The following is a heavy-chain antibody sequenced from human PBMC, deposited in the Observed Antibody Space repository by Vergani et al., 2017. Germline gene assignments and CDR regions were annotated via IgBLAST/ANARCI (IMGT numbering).Heavy chain of an antibody. D-gene: IGHD3-3*01. CDR3: ARGVTIFGVVIWLAGLDP. V-gene: IGHV4-39*07. Sequence: QVQLQESGPGLVKPSQTLSLTCTVSGGSISSGSYYWSWIRQPPGKGLEWIGEINHSGSTNYNPSLKSRVTISVDTSKNQFSLKLSSVTAADTAVYYCARGVTIFGVVIWLAGLDPWGQGTLVTVSS. CDR1: GGSISSGSYY. CDR2: INHSGST. J-gene: IGHJ5*02.